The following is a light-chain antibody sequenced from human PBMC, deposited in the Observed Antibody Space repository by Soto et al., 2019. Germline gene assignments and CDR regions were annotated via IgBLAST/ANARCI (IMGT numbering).Light chain of an antibody. J-gene: IGKJ3*01. CDR1: QNVSTY. CDR3: QQRTNWLT. V-gene: IGKV3-11*01. CDR2: DAS. Sequence: EIVLTQSPATLSLSPGERVTLSCRASQNVSTYLAWYQQKPGQAPRLLIYDASDRATGIPARFSGSGSGTDFTLPISSLEPEDFAVYYCQQRTNWLTFGPGTKVDIK.